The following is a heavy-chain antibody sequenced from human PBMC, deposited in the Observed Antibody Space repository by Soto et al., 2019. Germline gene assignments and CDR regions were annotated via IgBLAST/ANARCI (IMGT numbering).Heavy chain of an antibody. J-gene: IGHJ6*02. CDR3: RSSTSCYDESCVDV. D-gene: IGHD2-2*01. V-gene: IGHV4-38-2*01. CDR2: LYHIGST. Sequence: PSETLSLTCAVSGYSISSGNYWAWIRQPPGRGLEWIGSLYHIGSTHYNTSLKSRVTISVDTSKNHFSLELSSVTAADTAIYYCRSSTSCYDESCVDVWGQGAMVTVSS. CDR1: GYSISSGNY.